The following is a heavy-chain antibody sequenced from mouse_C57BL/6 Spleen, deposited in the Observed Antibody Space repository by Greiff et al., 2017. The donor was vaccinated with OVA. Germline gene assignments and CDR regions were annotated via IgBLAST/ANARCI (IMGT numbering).Heavy chain of an antibody. CDR2: INPNNGGT. J-gene: IGHJ2*01. D-gene: IGHD2-4*01. CDR3: ARADYHRFFDY. CDR1: GYTFTDYY. Sequence: VQLQQSGPELVKPGASVKISCKASGYTFTDYYMNWVKQSHGKSLEWIGDINPNNGGTSYNQKFKGKATLTVDKSSSTAYMELRSRTSEDSAVYYCARADYHRFFDYWGQGTTLTVSS. V-gene: IGHV1-26*01.